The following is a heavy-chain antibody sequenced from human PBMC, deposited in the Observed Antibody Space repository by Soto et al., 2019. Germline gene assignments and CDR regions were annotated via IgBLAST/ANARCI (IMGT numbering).Heavy chain of an antibody. CDR3: AHIRPSSFDWFY. CDR1: GFSLSTSGVG. Sequence: QITLKESGPTLVKPTQTLTLTCTFSGFSLSTSGVGVGWIRQPPGKALEWLALIYWDDDKRYSPSLKSRLTMTKDTSKNQVVHTMTNMVPVDTATYYCAHIRPSSFDWFYWGQGTLVTVSS. J-gene: IGHJ4*02. CDR2: IYWDDDK. D-gene: IGHD3-9*01. V-gene: IGHV2-5*02.